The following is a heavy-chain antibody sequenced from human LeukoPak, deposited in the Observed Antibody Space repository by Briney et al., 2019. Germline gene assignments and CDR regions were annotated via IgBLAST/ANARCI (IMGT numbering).Heavy chain of an antibody. CDR2: IYTSGST. CDR3: ARRGEAAAKGGRYFDQ. J-gene: IGHJ4*02. V-gene: IGHV4-4*07. CDR1: GGSISSYY. D-gene: IGHD6-13*01. Sequence: SETLSLTCTVSGGSISSYYWSWIRQPAGKGLEWIGRIYTSGSTNYNPSLKSRVTMSVDTSKNQFSLKLSSVNAADTAVYFCARRGEAAAKGGRYFDQWGQGTLVTVSS.